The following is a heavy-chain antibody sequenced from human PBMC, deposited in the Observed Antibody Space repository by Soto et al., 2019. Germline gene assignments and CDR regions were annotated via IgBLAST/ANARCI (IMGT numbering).Heavy chain of an antibody. D-gene: IGHD2-15*01. J-gene: IGHJ6*03. V-gene: IGHV4-59*01. CDR1: GGSISSCY. Sequence: SETLSLTCPVSGGSISSCYWIWIRQPPGKGLEWIGYIYYSGSTNYNPSLKSRVTISVDTSKNQFSLKLSSVTAADTAVYYCARGQVDGWYHPYYYMDVWGKGTRVTVSS. CDR3: ARGQVDGWYHPYYYMDV. CDR2: IYYSGST.